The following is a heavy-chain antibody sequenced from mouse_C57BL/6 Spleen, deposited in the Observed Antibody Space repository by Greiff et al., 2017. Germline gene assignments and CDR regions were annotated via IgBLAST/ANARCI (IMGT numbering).Heavy chain of an antibody. Sequence: QVQLKQAGAELAKPGGSVKLSCKASGYTFNSYWMHWVKQRPGQGLEWIGYNNPSSGYTKYNQKFKDKATLTADKSSSTAYLQLSSLTYEDSAVYYCAEGSNYVYFDYWGQGTTLTVSS. D-gene: IGHD2-5*01. V-gene: IGHV1-7*01. CDR1: GYTFNSYW. CDR2: NNPSSGYT. CDR3: AEGSNYVYFDY. J-gene: IGHJ2*01.